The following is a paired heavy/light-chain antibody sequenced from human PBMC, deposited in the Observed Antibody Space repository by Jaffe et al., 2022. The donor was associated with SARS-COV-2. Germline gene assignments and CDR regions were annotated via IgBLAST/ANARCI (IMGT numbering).Heavy chain of an antibody. J-gene: IGHJ4*02. D-gene: IGHD1-26*01. CDR3: ARELFLGCGSYAY. CDR1: GDSISNNNW. V-gene: IGHV4-4*02. CDR2: IYHSGST. Sequence: QVQLQESGPGLVEPSGTLSLTCVVSGDSISNNNWWSWVRQPPGKGLEWIGEIYHSGSTNYNPSLKSRVTISVDKSKNQFSLKLSSVTAADTAVYYCARELFLGCGSYAYWGQGTLVTVSS.
Light chain of an antibody. V-gene: IGKV4-1*01. CDR1: QSVLYGSDKKKC. CDR3: QQYSSIPKT. J-gene: IGKJ1*01. Sequence: DIVMTQSPDSLAVSLGERATINCKSSQSVLYGSDKKKCLAWYQQKPGQPPKLLIYWASTRESGVPDRFSASGSGTDFTLTISSLQAEDVAVYYCQQYSSIPKTFGQGTKVDVK. CDR2: WAS.